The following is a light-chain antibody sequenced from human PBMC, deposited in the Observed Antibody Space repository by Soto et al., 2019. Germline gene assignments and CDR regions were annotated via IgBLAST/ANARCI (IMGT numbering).Light chain of an antibody. J-gene: IGKJ4*01. CDR3: QQYGSSPIT. V-gene: IGKV3-20*01. CDR1: QSVSSSY. CDR2: GAS. Sequence: DMVFTQYQGTLSLSPGERATLSCMASQSVSSSYLAWYQQKPGQAPRLLIYGASSRATGIPDRFSGSGSGADFTLTISRLEPEDFAVYYCQQYGSSPITFGGGTKVDVK.